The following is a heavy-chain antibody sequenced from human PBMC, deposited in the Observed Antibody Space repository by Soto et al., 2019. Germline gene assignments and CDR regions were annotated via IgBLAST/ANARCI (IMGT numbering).Heavy chain of an antibody. Sequence: EAQLVESGGGLVQPGRSLRLSCAGSGFIFDDFAIHWVRQAPGKGLEWVSGISWNSDSIGYADSVKGRSTISRDNAKNSLYLQMHSLRVEDTALYYCTKVGGLYDFWSGPLHFDLWGQGTLVTVSS. V-gene: IGHV3-9*01. CDR2: ISWNSDSI. CDR3: TKVGGLYDFWSGPLHFDL. D-gene: IGHD3-3*01. CDR1: GFIFDDFA. J-gene: IGHJ4*02.